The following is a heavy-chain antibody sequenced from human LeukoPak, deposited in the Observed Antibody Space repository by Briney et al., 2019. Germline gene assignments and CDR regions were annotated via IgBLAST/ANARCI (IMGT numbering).Heavy chain of an antibody. V-gene: IGHV3-30-3*01. CDR2: ISYDGSNK. CDR1: GYTFSSYA. Sequence: GGSLRLSCAASGYTFSSYAMHWVRQAPGKGLKWVAVISYDGSNKYYADSVKGRFSISRDNSKNTLYLQMNSLRAEDTAVYYCARGGVGSSWYWFDPWGQGTLVTVSS. CDR3: ARGGVGSSWYWFDP. D-gene: IGHD6-13*01. J-gene: IGHJ5*02.